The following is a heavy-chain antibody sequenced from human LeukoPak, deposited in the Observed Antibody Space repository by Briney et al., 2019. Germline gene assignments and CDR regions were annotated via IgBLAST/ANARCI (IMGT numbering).Heavy chain of an antibody. CDR2: ISGSGGST. CDR1: GFTLSNYA. J-gene: IGHJ4*02. D-gene: IGHD3-22*01. V-gene: IGHV3-23*01. Sequence: PGASLRLSCAASGFTLSNYAMNWVRQAPGKGLEWVSGISGSGGSTYYADSVKGRFTISRDNSKNTLYLQMNSLRAEDTAVYYCANDHFDSPLLFDYWGQGTLVTASS. CDR3: ANDHFDSPLLFDY.